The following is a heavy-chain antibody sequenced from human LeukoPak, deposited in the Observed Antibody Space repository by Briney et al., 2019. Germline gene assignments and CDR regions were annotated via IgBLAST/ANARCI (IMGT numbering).Heavy chain of an antibody. V-gene: IGHV4-59*01. Sequence: SETLSLTCTVSGGSISSYYWSWIRQPPGKGLEWIGYIYYSGSTNYNPSLKSRVTISVDTSKNQFSLKLSSVTAADTAVYYCARSLMTTVPHWFDLWGQGTLVTVSS. J-gene: IGHJ5*02. CDR1: GGSISSYY. CDR3: ARSLMTTVPHWFDL. CDR2: IYYSGST. D-gene: IGHD4-17*01.